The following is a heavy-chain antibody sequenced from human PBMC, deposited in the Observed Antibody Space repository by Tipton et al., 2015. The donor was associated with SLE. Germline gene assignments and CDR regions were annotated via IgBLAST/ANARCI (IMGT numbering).Heavy chain of an antibody. CDR2: IYATGST. CDR3: ARNPAEAGTVDS. CDR1: GDSISSGSYY. J-gene: IGHJ4*02. D-gene: IGHD6-13*01. V-gene: IGHV4-61*02. Sequence: TLSLTCTVSGDSISSGSYYWSWIRQPAGKGLEWIGRIYATGSTNYNPSLESRVTISVDTSKSQFSLKLTSVTAADTAVYYCARNPAEAGTVDSWGQGTLVTVSS.